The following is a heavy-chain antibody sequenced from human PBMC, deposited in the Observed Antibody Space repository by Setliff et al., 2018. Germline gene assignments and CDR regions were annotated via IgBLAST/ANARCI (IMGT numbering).Heavy chain of an antibody. Sequence: PSETLSLTCTVSGGSISSYYWSWIRQPPGKGLEWIGYVYTSGSTNYNPSLKSRVTISVDTSKNQFSLKLSSVTAADTAVYYCASNPFNSGPPYYFDYWGQGTLVTVSS. CDR3: ASNPFNSGPPYYFDY. V-gene: IGHV4-4*08. CDR1: GGSISSYY. CDR2: VYTSGST. J-gene: IGHJ4*02. D-gene: IGHD6-19*01.